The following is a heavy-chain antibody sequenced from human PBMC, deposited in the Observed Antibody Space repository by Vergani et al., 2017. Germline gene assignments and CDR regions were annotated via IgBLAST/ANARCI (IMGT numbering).Heavy chain of an antibody. Sequence: EVQVVESGGGLVQPGRSLRLSCAASGFTFENYAMHWVRQAPGKGLEWVSVIYSGGSTYYADSVKGRFTISRHNSKNTLYLQMNSLRAEDTAVYYCARDRVDIVATTTYYYYYYGMDVWGQGTTVTVSS. CDR3: ARDRVDIVATTTYYYYYYGMDV. CDR2: IYSGGST. D-gene: IGHD5-12*01. CDR1: GFTFENYA. V-gene: IGHV3-53*04. J-gene: IGHJ6*02.